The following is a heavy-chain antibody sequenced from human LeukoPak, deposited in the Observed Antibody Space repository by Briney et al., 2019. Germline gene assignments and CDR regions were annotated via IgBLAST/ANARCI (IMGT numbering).Heavy chain of an antibody. CDR1: GYTLTELS. V-gene: IGHV1-24*01. CDR3: ASPRSGIVVVPAAAFDY. Sequence: GASVKVSCKVSGYTLTELSMHWVRQAPGKGLEWMGGFDPEDGERIYAQKFQGRVTMTEDTSTDTAYMELSSLRYEDTAVYYCASPRSGIVVVPAAAFDYWGQGTLVTVSS. J-gene: IGHJ4*02. D-gene: IGHD2-2*01. CDR2: FDPEDGER.